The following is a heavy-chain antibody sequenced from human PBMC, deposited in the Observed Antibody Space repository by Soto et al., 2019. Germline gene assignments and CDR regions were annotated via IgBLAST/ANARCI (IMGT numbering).Heavy chain of an antibody. CDR1: GGTFSSYA. J-gene: IGHJ6*02. D-gene: IGHD1-20*01. CDR2: IIPIFGTA. Sequence: SSVKVSCKASGGTFSSYAISWVRQAPGQGLEWMGGIIPIFGTANYAQKFQGRVTITADESTSTAYMELSSLRSEDTAVYYCARISYNWNHLYHYGMDVWGQGTTVTVSS. V-gene: IGHV1-69*13. CDR3: ARISYNWNHLYHYGMDV.